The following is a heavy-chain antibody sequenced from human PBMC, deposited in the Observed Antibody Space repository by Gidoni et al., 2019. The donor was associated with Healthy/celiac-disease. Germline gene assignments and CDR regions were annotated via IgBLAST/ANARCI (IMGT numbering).Heavy chain of an antibody. V-gene: IGHV4-34*01. D-gene: IGHD3-9*01. CDR2: INHSGST. J-gene: IGHJ4*02. CDR1: GGSFSGYY. Sequence: QVQLQQWGAGLLKPSETLSLTCAVYGGSFSGYYWSWIRQPPGKGLEWIGEINHSGSTNYNPSLKSRVTISVDTSKNQFSLKLSSVTAADTAVYYCAREPLWDILTGCFDYWGQGTLVTVSS. CDR3: AREPLWDILTGCFDY.